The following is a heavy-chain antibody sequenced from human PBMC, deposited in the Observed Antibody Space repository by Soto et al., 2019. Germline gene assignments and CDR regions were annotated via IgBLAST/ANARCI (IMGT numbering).Heavy chain of an antibody. V-gene: IGHV4-4*02. J-gene: IGHJ4*02. D-gene: IGHD6-25*01. CDR1: SGSISTGNW. Sequence: QVELQESGPRLVKSSGTLPLTCEVSSGSISTGNWWSWVRQPPGKGQEWIGEIYYTGATNYNPSLKSRVTMTIDKSKDQFSLILTSATAADTAVYYCARVFSSGSGWMYYFDFWGQGILVSVSS. CDR3: ARVFSSGSGWMYYFDF. CDR2: IYYTGAT.